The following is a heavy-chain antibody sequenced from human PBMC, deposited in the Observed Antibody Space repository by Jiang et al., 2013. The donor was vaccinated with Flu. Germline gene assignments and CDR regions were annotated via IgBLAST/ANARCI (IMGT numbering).Heavy chain of an antibody. D-gene: IGHD3-22*01. CDR3: ASTVPNSSGYYYPYYGMDV. J-gene: IGHJ6*02. Sequence: EVKKPRVLGEGLLQGFWRHFSSYAISWVRQAPGQGLEWMGGIIPIFGTANYAQKFQGRVTITADESTSTAYMELSSLRSEDTAVYYCASTVPNSSGYYYPYYGMDVWGQGTTVTVSS. CDR2: IIPIFGTA. CDR1: RHFSSYA. V-gene: IGHV1-69*01.